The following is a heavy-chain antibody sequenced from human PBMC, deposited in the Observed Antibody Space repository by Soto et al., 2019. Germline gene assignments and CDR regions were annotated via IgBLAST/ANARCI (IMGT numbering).Heavy chain of an antibody. CDR3: ATSVIHGTGNIVVVPAATYQALNGMDV. V-gene: IGHV1-24*01. CDR1: VYTLTELS. D-gene: IGHD2-2*01. J-gene: IGHJ6*02. CDR2: FDPEDGET. Sequence: ASVKVSCKVSVYTLTELSMHWLRQAPVKGLEWMGGFDPEDGETIYAQKFQGRVTMTEDTSTDTAYMELSSLRSEDTAVYYCATSVIHGTGNIVVVPAATYQALNGMDVWGQGTTVTVSS.